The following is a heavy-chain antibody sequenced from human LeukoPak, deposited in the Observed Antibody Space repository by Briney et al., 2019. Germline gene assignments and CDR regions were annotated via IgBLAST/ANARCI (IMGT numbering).Heavy chain of an antibody. V-gene: IGHV1-18*01. CDR2: ISAYNGNT. Sequence: SVKVSCKASGYTFTSYGISWVRQAPGQGLEWMGWISAYNGNTNYAQKLQGRVTMTTDTSTSTAYMELRSLRSDDTAVYYCARAHSGYSSSWYWFDPWGQGTLVTVSS. CDR1: GYTFTSYG. CDR3: ARAHSGYSSSWYWFDP. J-gene: IGHJ5*02. D-gene: IGHD6-13*01.